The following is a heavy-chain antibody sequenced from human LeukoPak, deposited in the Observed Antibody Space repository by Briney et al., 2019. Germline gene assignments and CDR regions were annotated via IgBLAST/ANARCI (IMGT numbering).Heavy chain of an antibody. CDR2: INPYNGGT. D-gene: IGHD3-22*01. CDR1: GYTFTGYY. CDR3: AGEDNSSGYRPFDI. Sequence: ASVKVSCKASGYTFTGYYIHWVRQAPGQGLDWMGRINPYNGGTNYAQKFQGRVTMTRDMSMSTAYMELSRLRPDDTAVYYCAGEDNSSGYRPFDIWGQGTMVTVPS. J-gene: IGHJ3*02. V-gene: IGHV1-2*06.